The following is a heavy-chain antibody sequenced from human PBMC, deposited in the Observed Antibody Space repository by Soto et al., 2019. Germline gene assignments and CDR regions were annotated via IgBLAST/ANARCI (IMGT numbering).Heavy chain of an antibody. CDR3: ARSQGGSSSLDIYYYYYYGMDV. CDR1: GGTFSTYA. D-gene: IGHD2-15*01. V-gene: IGHV1-69*13. CDR2: VIPIFGTP. Sequence: SVKVSCKAPGGTFSTYAISWVRQAPGQGLEWMGGVIPIFGTPKYAQKFRGRVTITADESTSTGYMELRSLRSEDTAVYYCARSQGGSSSLDIYYYYYYGMDVWGQGTTVTVSS. J-gene: IGHJ6*02.